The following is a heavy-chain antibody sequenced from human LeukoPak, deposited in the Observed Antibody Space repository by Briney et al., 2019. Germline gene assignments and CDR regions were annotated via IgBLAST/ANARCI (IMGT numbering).Heavy chain of an antibody. Sequence: SETLSLTCTVSGGSISSSSYYWGWIRQPPGKGLEWIGSIYYSGSTYYNPSLKSRVTISVDTSKNQFSLRLSSVTAADTAVYYCARRSSSSPTPYWFDPWGQGTLVTVSS. D-gene: IGHD6-6*01. CDR3: ARRSSSSPTPYWFDP. J-gene: IGHJ5*02. CDR1: GGSISSSSYY. V-gene: IGHV4-39*01. CDR2: IYYSGST.